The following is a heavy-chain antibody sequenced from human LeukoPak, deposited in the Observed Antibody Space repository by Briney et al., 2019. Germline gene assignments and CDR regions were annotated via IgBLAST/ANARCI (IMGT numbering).Heavy chain of an antibody. CDR3: ARDPYTSSSWYRGRANNWFDP. Sequence: GASVKVSCKASGYTFTGYYMHWVRQAPGQGLEWMGWINTNTGNPTYAQGFTGRFVFSLDTSVSTAYLQISSLKADDTAVYYCARDPYTSSSWYRGRANNWFDPWGQGTLVTVSS. CDR1: GYTFTGYY. CDR2: INTNTGNP. J-gene: IGHJ5*02. V-gene: IGHV7-4-1*02. D-gene: IGHD6-13*01.